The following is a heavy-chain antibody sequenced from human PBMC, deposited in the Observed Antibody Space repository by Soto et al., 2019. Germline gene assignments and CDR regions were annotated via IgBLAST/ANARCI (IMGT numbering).Heavy chain of an antibody. D-gene: IGHD5-12*01. CDR1: GFTFSSYA. Sequence: GGSLRFSCAASGFTFSSYAMHWVRQAPGKGLEYVSAISSNGGSTYYANSVKGRFTISRDNSKNTLYLQMGSLRAEDTAVYYCARRYHLYSGYGIPRYYYYGMDVWGQGTTVTVSS. V-gene: IGHV3-64*01. CDR3: ARRYHLYSGYGIPRYYYYGMDV. CDR2: ISSNGGST. J-gene: IGHJ6*02.